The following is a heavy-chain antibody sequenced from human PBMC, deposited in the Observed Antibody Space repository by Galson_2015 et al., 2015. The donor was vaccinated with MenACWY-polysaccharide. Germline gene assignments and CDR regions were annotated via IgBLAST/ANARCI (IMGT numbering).Heavy chain of an antibody. D-gene: IGHD2-2*01. V-gene: IGHV3-7*01. Sequence: SLRLSCAASGFTFSNFWMSWVRQAPGKGLEWVANIKQDGSEKYYVDSVKGRFTISRDNAKNSLFLQMNSLRAEDTAVYYCARDCSSTSCYFRLFDYWGQGTLVTVSS. CDR3: ARDCSSTSCYFRLFDY. CDR1: GFTFSNFW. J-gene: IGHJ4*02. CDR2: IKQDGSEK.